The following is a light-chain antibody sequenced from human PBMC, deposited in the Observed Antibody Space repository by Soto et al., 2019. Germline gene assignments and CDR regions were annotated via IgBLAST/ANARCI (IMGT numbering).Light chain of an antibody. CDR3: QVWDSSSDHDV. V-gene: IGLV3-21*02. CDR1: NIGSKS. J-gene: IGLJ1*01. CDR2: DDS. Sequence: SYELTQPPSVSVAPGQTARITCGGNNIGSKSVHWYQQKPGQAPVLVVYDDSXXNSGIPXRLYGSKSRTTATLTISRVEAGDEADYYCQVWDSSSDHDVFGTGT.